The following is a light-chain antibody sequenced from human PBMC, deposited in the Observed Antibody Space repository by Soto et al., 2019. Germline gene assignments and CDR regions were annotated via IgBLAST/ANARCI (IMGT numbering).Light chain of an antibody. V-gene: IGKV3-20*01. Sequence: EIVLTQSPGTLSLSPGERATLSCRASQSVSSSYLSWYQQKPGQSPRLLIYGASSRDTGITDRFSGSGSGPYFNLTISRLETEDFAVYYCQHYGSSPVTFGQGTRLEIK. J-gene: IGKJ5*01. CDR3: QHYGSSPVT. CDR2: GAS. CDR1: QSVSSSY.